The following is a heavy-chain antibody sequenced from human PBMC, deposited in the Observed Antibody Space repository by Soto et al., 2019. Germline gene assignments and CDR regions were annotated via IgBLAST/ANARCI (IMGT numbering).Heavy chain of an antibody. CDR1: GFTFSSYD. CDR3: ARGYYYGSGSNSFPSLRYCYGMDV. D-gene: IGHD3-10*01. J-gene: IGHJ6*02. Sequence: GGSLRLSCAASGFTFSSYDMHWVRQATGKGLEWVSAIGTAGDTYYPGSVKGRFTISRENAKNSLYLQMNSLRAEDTAVYYCARGYYYGSGSNSFPSLRYCYGMDVWGQGTTVTVSS. CDR2: IGTAGDT. V-gene: IGHV3-13*01.